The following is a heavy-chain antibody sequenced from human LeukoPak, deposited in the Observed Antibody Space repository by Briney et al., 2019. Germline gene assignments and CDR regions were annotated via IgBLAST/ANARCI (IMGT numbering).Heavy chain of an antibody. V-gene: IGHV5-51*01. Sequence: GESREISCKGSGYSFNSYWIGWVRQMPGKGLEWMGIIYPGDSDTRYSPSFQGQVTISADKSINTAYLQWSSLKASDTAMYYCARHQVVGATRSPFDYWGQGTLVTVSS. CDR2: IYPGDSDT. CDR3: ARHQVVGATRSPFDY. CDR1: GYSFNSYW. D-gene: IGHD1-26*01. J-gene: IGHJ4*02.